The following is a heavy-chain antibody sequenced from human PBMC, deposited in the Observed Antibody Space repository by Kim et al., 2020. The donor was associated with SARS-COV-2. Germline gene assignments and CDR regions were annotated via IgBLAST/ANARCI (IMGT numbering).Heavy chain of an antibody. D-gene: IGHD1-26*01. Sequence: GGSLRLSCAASGFTFSSYDIHWVRQAPGKGLEWVAVISYDGINKYSADSVKGRFTISRDNSKNTLYLQLNSLRAEDTALYYCAKDSVGAGPVGWGQVTL. J-gene: IGHJ4*02. CDR2: ISYDGINK. V-gene: IGHV3-30*18. CDR1: GFTFSSYD. CDR3: AKDSVGAGPVG.